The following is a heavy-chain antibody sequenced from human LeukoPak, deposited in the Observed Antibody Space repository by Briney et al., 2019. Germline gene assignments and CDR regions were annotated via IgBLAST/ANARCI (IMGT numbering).Heavy chain of an antibody. D-gene: IGHD3-10*01. CDR1: GFTFSSYG. V-gene: IGHV3-33*01. CDR3: ARGVSMGSGSYYRGDYFDY. CDR2: IWYDGRNK. Sequence: HPGGSLRLSCAAPGFTFSSYGMHWVPQAPGKGLERVEVIWYDGRNKLYAVSVTGRFTISRDNSKNTLYLQMNSLRGEDTAVYYCARGVSMGSGSYYRGDYFDYWGQGTLVTVSS. J-gene: IGHJ4*02.